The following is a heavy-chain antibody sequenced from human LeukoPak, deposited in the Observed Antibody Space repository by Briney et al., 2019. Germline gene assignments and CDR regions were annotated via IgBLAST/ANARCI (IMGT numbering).Heavy chain of an antibody. J-gene: IGHJ4*02. CDR1: GYTFTGYH. CDR2: IQSDSGDT. Sequence: GASVKVSCKTTGYTFTGYHLHWVRQAPRQGLEWMAWIQSDSGDTNYAQKFQGRVTVTRDKFTRTSYIEVDRLSSDDTAVYYCARDLTGDLYTFFDYWGQGTLVTVSS. CDR3: ARDLTGDLYTFFDY. V-gene: IGHV1-2*02. D-gene: IGHD3-16*02.